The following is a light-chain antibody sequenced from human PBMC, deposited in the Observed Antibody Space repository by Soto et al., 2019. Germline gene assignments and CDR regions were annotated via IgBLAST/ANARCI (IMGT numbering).Light chain of an antibody. CDR3: EQLNSYPGT. J-gene: IGKJ1*01. V-gene: IGKV1-9*01. CDR2: AAS. CDR1: QGIGTY. Sequence: IQLNQSPSSRSASVGDRVTMTCRASQGIGTYLVWYQQKPGKAPKLLVYAASSLEIGVPSRFSGSGSRTDFTLTISRLQPEDLATYYCEQLNSYPGTFGQGTKVDIK.